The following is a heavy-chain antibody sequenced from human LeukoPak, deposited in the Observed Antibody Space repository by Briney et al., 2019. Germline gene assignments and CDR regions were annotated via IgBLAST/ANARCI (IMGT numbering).Heavy chain of an antibody. Sequence: TGGSLRLSCAASGITFSTSGMHWVRQAPGKGLEWVAFIWSDGSNKYHADSVKGRFTISRDNSKDMLYLQMNSLRAEDTAVYYCARDKGTTCIDNWGQGALVTVSP. J-gene: IGHJ4*02. CDR3: ARDKGTTCIDN. V-gene: IGHV3-33*01. D-gene: IGHD4-17*01. CDR2: IWSDGSNK. CDR1: GITFSTSG.